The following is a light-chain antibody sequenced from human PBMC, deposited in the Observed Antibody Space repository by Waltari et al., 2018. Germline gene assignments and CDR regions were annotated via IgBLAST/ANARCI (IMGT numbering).Light chain of an antibody. CDR3: QQYGRSPLT. V-gene: IGKV3-20*01. CDR2: DAS. CDR1: QSLRNNF. J-gene: IGKJ4*01. Sequence: ILXTXXPXXLSLSPXERATLSARASQSLRNNFLVWYQQKPGQAPRLLIYDASRRATGIPDRFSGSGSGTDFTLTISRLEPEDFAVYFCQQYGRSPLTFGGGTKVEIK.